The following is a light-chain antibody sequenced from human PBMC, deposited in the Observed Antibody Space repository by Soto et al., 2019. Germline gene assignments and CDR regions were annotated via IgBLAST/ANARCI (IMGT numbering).Light chain of an antibody. J-gene: IGKJ1*01. CDR2: RVS. V-gene: IGKV1-5*03. CDR3: QQYQTHSWT. CDR1: QSISNL. Sequence: DIQMTQSPSTLSASVGDRVTITCRASQSISNLLDWYQHKPGKAPRALIYRVSNLESGVPSRFSGSGSGTEFTLTISGLKPDDFATYYCQQYQTHSWTFGQGPRWIS.